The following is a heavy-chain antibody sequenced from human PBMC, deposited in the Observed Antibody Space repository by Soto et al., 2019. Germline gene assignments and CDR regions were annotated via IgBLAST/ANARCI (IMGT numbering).Heavy chain of an antibody. D-gene: IGHD3-10*01. J-gene: IGHJ6*02. Sequence: SETLSLTCAVHGGSFSGYYWSWIRQPPGKGLEWIGEINHSGSTNYNPSLKSRVTISVDTSKNQFSLKLSSVTAADTAVYYCARGNYYGSGSYRYYYYGMDVWGQGTTVTVSS. CDR2: INHSGST. V-gene: IGHV4-34*01. CDR3: ARGNYYGSGSYRYYYYGMDV. CDR1: GGSFSGYY.